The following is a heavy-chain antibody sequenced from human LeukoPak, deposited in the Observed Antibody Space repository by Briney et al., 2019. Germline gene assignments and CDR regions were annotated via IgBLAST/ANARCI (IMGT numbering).Heavy chain of an antibody. CDR1: GGSISSYY. J-gene: IGHJ5*02. V-gene: IGHV4-59*01. CDR3: AGSIAAADSWFDP. CDR2: IYYSGST. D-gene: IGHD6-13*01. Sequence: PSETLSLTCTVSGGSISSYYRSWIRQPPGKGLEWIGYIYYSGSTNYNPSLKSRVTISVDTSKNQFSLKLSSVTAADTAVYYCAGSIAAADSWFDPWGQGTLVTVSS.